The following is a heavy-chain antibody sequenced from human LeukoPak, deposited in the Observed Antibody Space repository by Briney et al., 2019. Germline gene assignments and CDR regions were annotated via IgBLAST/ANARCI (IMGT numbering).Heavy chain of an antibody. D-gene: IGHD6-19*01. Sequence: ASVKVSCKASGYTFTNYYMHWVRQAPGQGLEWMGIINPSGGSTSYAQKFQGRVTVTRDTSTSTVYMELSSLRSEDTAVYYCARGESARRDIAVAGISDYWGQGTLVTVSS. CDR2: INPSGGST. J-gene: IGHJ4*02. V-gene: IGHV1-46*01. CDR3: ARGESARRDIAVAGISDY. CDR1: GYTFTNYY.